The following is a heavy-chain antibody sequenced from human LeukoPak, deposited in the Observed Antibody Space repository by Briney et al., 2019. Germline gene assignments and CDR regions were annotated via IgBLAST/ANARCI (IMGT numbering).Heavy chain of an antibody. CDR3: AKNDGGYMYGYQDY. CDR1: AFSFSSYG. D-gene: IGHD5-18*01. V-gene: IGHV3-30*02. Sequence: GGSLRLSCAASAFSFSSYGMHWVRQPPGKGLEWVAFIRYDGSNKYYADSVKGRFTISRDNSKNTLYLQMNSLRAEDTALYYCAKNDGGYMYGYQDYWGQGTLVTVSS. J-gene: IGHJ4*02. CDR2: IRYDGSNK.